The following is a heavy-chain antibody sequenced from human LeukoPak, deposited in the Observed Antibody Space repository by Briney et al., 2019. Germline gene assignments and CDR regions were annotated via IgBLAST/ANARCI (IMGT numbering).Heavy chain of an antibody. J-gene: IGHJ6*02. V-gene: IGHV1-8*01. CDR1: GYTFTSYD. CDR2: MNPNSGNT. CDR3: ATLTGESVPYYYYGMEV. Sequence: ASVKVSCKASGYTFTSYDINWVRQATGQGLEWMGCMNPNSGNTGYAQKFQGRVTMTRNTSISTAYMELSSLRSEDTAVYYCATLTGESVPYYYYGMEVWGQGTTVTVSS. D-gene: IGHD7-27*01.